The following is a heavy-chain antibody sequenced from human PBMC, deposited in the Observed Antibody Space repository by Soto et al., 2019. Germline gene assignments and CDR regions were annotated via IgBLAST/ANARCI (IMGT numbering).Heavy chain of an antibody. CDR2: INAGNGDT. CDR1: GYIFSYYL. Sequence: ASVKVSCKASGYIFSYYLLHWVRQAPGQRLEWMGWINAGNGDTKYSQKFQGGVTFTRDTSTSTVYMELSSLRSEDTAVYYCAREDTRHFDYWGQGTLVTVSS. V-gene: IGHV1-3*01. J-gene: IGHJ4*02. CDR3: AREDTRHFDY.